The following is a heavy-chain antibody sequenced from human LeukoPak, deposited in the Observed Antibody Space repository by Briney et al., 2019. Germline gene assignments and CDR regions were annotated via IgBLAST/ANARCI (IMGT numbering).Heavy chain of an antibody. CDR3: ATAGHVITMIVVLDAFDI. J-gene: IGHJ3*02. CDR1: GFTFSSYE. D-gene: IGHD3-22*01. V-gene: IGHV3-48*03. CDR2: ISSSGSTI. Sequence: GGSLRLSCAASGFTFSSYEMNWVRQAPGKGLEWLSYISSSGSTIYYADSVKGRFTISRDNAKSSLYLQMNTLRAEDTAVYYCATAGHVITMIVVLDAFDIWGQGTMVSVSS.